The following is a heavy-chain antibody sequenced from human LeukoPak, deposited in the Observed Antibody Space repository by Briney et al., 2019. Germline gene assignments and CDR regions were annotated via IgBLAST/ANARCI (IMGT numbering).Heavy chain of an antibody. CDR1: GFTFSSYA. Sequence: PGGSLRLSCAASGFTFSSYAMHWVRQAPGKGLEWVAVISYDGSNKYYADSVKGRFTISRDNSKNTLYLQMNSLRAEDTAVYYCARDAGDAEYDFWSGYYLPRTQNYYMDVWGKGTTVTVSS. D-gene: IGHD3-3*01. CDR2: ISYDGSNK. J-gene: IGHJ6*03. CDR3: ARDAGDAEYDFWSGYYLPRTQNYYMDV. V-gene: IGHV3-30-3*01.